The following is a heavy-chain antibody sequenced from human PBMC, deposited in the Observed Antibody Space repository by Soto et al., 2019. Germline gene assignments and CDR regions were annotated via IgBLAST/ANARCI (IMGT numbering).Heavy chain of an antibody. CDR2: IYYSGST. Sequence: SETLSLTCTVSGGSISSYYWSWIRQPPGKGLEWIGYIYYSGSTNYNPSLKSRVTISVDTSKNRFSLKLSSVTAADTAVYYCARDDSGDARLDYWGQGTLVTVSS. V-gene: IGHV4-59*01. J-gene: IGHJ4*02. CDR3: ARDDSGDARLDY. D-gene: IGHD3-10*01. CDR1: GGSISSYY.